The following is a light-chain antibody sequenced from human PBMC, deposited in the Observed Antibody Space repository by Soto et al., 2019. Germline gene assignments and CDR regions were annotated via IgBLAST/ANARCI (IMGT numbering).Light chain of an antibody. CDR2: AAS. J-gene: IGKJ4*01. CDR1: QGIGND. V-gene: IGKV1-6*01. Sequence: AIQMTQSPSSLSASIGDRVTVTCRASQGIGNDLGWYQQKAGKAPKRLIYAASSLQSGVPSRFSGSGFGTNFTLTVSSLQPEDFATYYCLQDHNYPLTFGGGTKVEIK. CDR3: LQDHNYPLT.